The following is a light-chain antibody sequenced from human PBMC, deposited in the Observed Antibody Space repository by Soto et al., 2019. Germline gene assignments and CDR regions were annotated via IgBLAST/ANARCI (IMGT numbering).Light chain of an antibody. Sequence: QSALTQPASVSGSPGQSITISCTGTSSDVGSYNLVSWYQQHPGKAPKIMIYEGSKRPSGVSNRFSGSKSGNTASLTISGLQAEDEADYCCCSYAGSSTFVFGTGTKLNVL. CDR1: SSDVGSYNL. CDR3: CSYAGSSTFV. V-gene: IGLV2-23*03. J-gene: IGLJ1*01. CDR2: EGS.